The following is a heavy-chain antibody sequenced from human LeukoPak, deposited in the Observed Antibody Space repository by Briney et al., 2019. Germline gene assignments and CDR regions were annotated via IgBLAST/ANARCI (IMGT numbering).Heavy chain of an antibody. CDR1: GGSISSGGYS. CDR3: ARAITMVRGATGPGWFDP. D-gene: IGHD3-10*01. V-gene: IGHV4-30-2*01. Sequence: SETLSLTCAVSGGSISSGGYSWSWIRQPPGKGLEWIGYIYHSGSTYYNPSLKSRVTISVDRSKNQFSLKLSSVTAADTAVYYCARAITMVRGATGPGWFDPWGQGTLVTVSS. CDR2: IYHSGST. J-gene: IGHJ5*02.